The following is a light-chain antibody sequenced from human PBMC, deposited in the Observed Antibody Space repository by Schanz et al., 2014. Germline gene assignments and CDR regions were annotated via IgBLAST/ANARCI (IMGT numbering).Light chain of an antibody. CDR2: GAS. CDR3: QQFNNYPQIT. Sequence: EIVLTQSPATLSVSPGERATLSCRASQSVSGDLAWYQQKPSQAPRLLIYGASSRATGIPDRFSGSGSGTDFTLTISSLQPDDFATYYCQQFNNYPQITFGGGTKVQIK. J-gene: IGKJ4*01. CDR1: QSVSGD. V-gene: IGKV3D-15*01.